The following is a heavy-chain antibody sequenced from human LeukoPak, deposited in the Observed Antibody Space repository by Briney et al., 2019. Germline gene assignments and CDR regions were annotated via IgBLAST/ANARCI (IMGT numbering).Heavy chain of an antibody. CDR2: IRSKANSYAT. CDR3: TRHLLDYYDSSGYYHFDY. CDR1: GFTFSGSA. D-gene: IGHD3-22*01. V-gene: IGHV3-73*01. J-gene: IGHJ4*02. Sequence: GGSLKLSCAASGFTFSGSAMHWVRQASGKGLEWVGRIRSKANSYATAYAASVKGRFTISRDDSKNTAYLQMNSLKTEDTAVYYCTRHLLDYYDSSGYYHFDYWGQGTLVTVSS.